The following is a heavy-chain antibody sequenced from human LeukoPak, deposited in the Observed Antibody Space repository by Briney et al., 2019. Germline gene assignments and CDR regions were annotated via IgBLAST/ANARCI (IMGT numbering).Heavy chain of an antibody. J-gene: IGHJ6*02. CDR2: IYHSGST. D-gene: IGHD2-15*01. V-gene: IGHV4-38-2*02. Sequence: SETLSLTCTVSGYSISSGYYWGWIRQPPGKGLEWIGSIYHSGSTYYNPSLKSRVTISVDTSKNQFSLKLSSVTAADTAVYYCARDEGYCSGGSCYGVYYYYGMDVWGQGTTVTVSS. CDR3: ARDEGYCSGGSCYGVYYYYGMDV. CDR1: GYSISSGYY.